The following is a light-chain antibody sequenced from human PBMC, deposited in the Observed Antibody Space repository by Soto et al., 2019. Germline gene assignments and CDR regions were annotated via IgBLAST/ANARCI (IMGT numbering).Light chain of an antibody. V-gene: IGKV2-28*01. CDR1: QSLLHRNGYNY. CDR3: MQALQTPYT. CDR2: LGS. J-gene: IGKJ2*01. Sequence: DIVMTQSPLSLPVTPGEPASISCRSSQSLLHRNGYNYLDWYLQKPGQSPQLLIYLGSNRASGVTDRFSGSGSGTGFTLKISRVEAEDVGVYYCMQALQTPYTFGQGTKLEIK.